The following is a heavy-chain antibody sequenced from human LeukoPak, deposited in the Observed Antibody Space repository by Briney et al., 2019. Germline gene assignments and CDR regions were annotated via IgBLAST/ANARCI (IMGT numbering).Heavy chain of an antibody. V-gene: IGHV4-39*07. CDR3: ARERRELGELPGYFDY. Sequence: SETLSLTCTLSGGSTGSSSYYWGWIRQPPGQGLEWIGTISYSGNTYYNPSLKSRVAISVDTSKNQFSLKLSSVTAADTAVYYCARERRELGELPGYFDYWGQGTLVTVSS. CDR1: GGSTGSSSYY. CDR2: ISYSGNT. D-gene: IGHD1-26*01. J-gene: IGHJ4*02.